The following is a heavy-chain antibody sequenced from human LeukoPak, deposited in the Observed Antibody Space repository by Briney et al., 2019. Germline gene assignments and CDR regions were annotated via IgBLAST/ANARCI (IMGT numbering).Heavy chain of an antibody. J-gene: IGHJ6*03. CDR1: GYTFTGYY. CDR2: INPNSGGT. D-gene: IGHD6-13*01. CDR3: ARVSAAGILYYYYMDV. V-gene: IGHV1-2*02. Sequence: ASVKVSCKASGYTFTGYYMHWVRQAPGQGLEWMGWINPNSGGTNYAQKFQGRVTMTRDTSISTAYMELSRLRSDDTAVYCCARVSAAGILYYYYMDVWGKGTTVTVSS.